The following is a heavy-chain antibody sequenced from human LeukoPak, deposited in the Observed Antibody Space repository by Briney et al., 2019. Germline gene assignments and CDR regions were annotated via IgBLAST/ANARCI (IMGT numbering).Heavy chain of an antibody. CDR2: IYPGDSDT. CDR1: GYIFTSYW. D-gene: IGHD1-26*01. Sequence: GGSLKISRQGSGYIFTSYWIGWVRPAPGKGLDWMGIIYPGDSDTTYSPPFQGQVTISPDKSISTAYLQWSSLRASHTAMYSCARHGGAVNWFAPWGQGTLVTVS. CDR3: ARHGGAVNWFAP. J-gene: IGHJ5*02. V-gene: IGHV5-51*01.